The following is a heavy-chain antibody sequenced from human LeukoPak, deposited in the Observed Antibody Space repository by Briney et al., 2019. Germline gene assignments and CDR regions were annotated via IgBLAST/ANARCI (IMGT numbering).Heavy chain of an antibody. Sequence: SQTLSLTCTVSGGSISSGDYYWRWIRQPPGKGLEWIGYIYYSGSTYYNPSLKSRVTISVDTSRNQFSLKLSSVTAADTAVYYCARDCSSTSCYAAGDWGQGTLVTVSS. CDR2: IYYSGST. CDR1: GGSISSGDYY. J-gene: IGHJ4*02. V-gene: IGHV4-30-4*01. D-gene: IGHD2-2*01. CDR3: ARDCSSTSCYAAGD.